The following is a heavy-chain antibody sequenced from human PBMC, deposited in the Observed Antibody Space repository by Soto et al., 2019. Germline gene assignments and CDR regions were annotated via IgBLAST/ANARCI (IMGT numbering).Heavy chain of an antibody. J-gene: IGHJ4*02. CDR2: INPSGGRT. CDR3: AGMYHYDSSGYYHY. V-gene: IGHV1-46*01. D-gene: IGHD3-22*01. Sequence: ASVKVSCKASGNSFTTYYMHWVRQAPGQGLEWMGIINPSGGRTTYAQKFQGRVTMTRDTSTSTFHMELSSLTSEDTAVYYCAGMYHYDSSGYYHYSGPGTILTVST. CDR1: GNSFTTYY.